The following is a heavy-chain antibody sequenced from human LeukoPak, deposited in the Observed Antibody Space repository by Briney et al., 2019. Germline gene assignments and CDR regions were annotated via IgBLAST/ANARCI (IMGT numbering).Heavy chain of an antibody. CDR2: ISSSSGYI. V-gene: IGHV3-21*01. D-gene: IGHD6-13*01. J-gene: IGHJ3*02. Sequence: GGSLRLSCAASGFTFSSYSMNWVRQAPGKGLEWVSSISSSSGYIYYADSVKGRFTISRDNAKNSLYLQMNSLRAEDTAVYYCASIAAAGDYAFDIWGQGTMVTVSS. CDR1: GFTFSSYS. CDR3: ASIAAAGDYAFDI.